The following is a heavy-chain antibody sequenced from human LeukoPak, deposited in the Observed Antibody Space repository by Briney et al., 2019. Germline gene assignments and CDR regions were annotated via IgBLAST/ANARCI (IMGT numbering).Heavy chain of an antibody. D-gene: IGHD6-6*01. J-gene: IGHJ5*02. V-gene: IGHV3-23*01. CDR3: AKDGYDSSSPNWFDR. Sequence: GGSLRLSCAASGFTFRIYVMSWVRQAPGKGLEWVSTISGSGGSTYYADSVKGRFTIFRDNSKNTLYLQMNSLRAEDTVIYYCAKDGYDSSSPNWFDRWGQGTLVTVSS. CDR1: GFTFRIYV. CDR2: ISGSGGST.